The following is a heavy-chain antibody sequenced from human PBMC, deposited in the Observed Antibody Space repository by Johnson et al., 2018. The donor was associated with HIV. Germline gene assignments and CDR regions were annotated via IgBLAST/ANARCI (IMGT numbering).Heavy chain of an antibody. V-gene: IGHV3-7*01. CDR3: ARSYSGNSAFDI. D-gene: IGHD1-26*01. CDR1: GFTFSSYW. CDR2: IKQDGSEK. J-gene: IGHJ3*02. Sequence: VQLVESGGGLVQPGGSLRLSCAASGFTFSSYWMSWVRQAPGKGLAWVANIKQDGSEKYYVDSVKGRFTISRENAKNSVYLQMNSLRAEDTAVYYCARSYSGNSAFDIWGQGTMVTVSS.